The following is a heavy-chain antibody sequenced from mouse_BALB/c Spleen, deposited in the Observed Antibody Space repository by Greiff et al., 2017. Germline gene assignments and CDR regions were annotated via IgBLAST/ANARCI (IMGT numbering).Heavy chain of an antibody. CDR2: LRLKSNNYAT. V-gene: IGHV6-6*02. CDR3: RGLRGAMDY. J-gene: IGHJ4*01. Sequence: EVKLMESGGGLVQPGGSMKLSCVASGFHFSNYWMNWVRQSQEKGLEWVAELRLKSNNYATHYAESVKGRFTISRDDSKSSVYLQMNNLRAEDTGIYYCRGLRGAMDYWGQGTSVTVSS. D-gene: IGHD1-1*01. CDR1: GFHFSNYW.